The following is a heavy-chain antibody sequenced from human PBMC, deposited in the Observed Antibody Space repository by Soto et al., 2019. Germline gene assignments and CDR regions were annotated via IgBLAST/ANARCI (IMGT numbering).Heavy chain of an antibody. Sequence: SVKVSFKASGGTFSSYAISWLRQAPGQGLEWMGGIIPIFGTANYAQKFQGRVTITADESTSTAYMELSSLRSEDTAVYYCATTPRLQLYYYYGMDVWGQGTTVTVSS. CDR2: IIPIFGTA. D-gene: IGHD1-1*01. CDR3: ATTPRLQLYYYYGMDV. V-gene: IGHV1-69*13. J-gene: IGHJ6*02. CDR1: GGTFSSYA.